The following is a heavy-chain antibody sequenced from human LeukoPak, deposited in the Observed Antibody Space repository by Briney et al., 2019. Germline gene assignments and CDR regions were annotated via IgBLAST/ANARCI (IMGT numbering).Heavy chain of an antibody. Sequence: SETLSLTGTVSGGSISSYYWSWILQPPGKGLDCIGNIYYSGSTNYNPSLKSRVTISVDTSKNRLSLKLRSVNVADTAVYFWARDKSYFGMDVWGQGNTVTVSS. V-gene: IGHV4-59*01. J-gene: IGHJ6*02. CDR3: ARDKSYFGMDV. CDR1: GGSISSYY. CDR2: IYYSGST.